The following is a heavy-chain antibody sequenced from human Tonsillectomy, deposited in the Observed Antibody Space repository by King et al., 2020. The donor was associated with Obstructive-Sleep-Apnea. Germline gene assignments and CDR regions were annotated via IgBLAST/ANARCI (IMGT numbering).Heavy chain of an antibody. D-gene: IGHD5-24*01. CDR2: ISSSSSTI. V-gene: IGHV3-48*01. CDR1: GFTFSSYS. CDR3: ARDRGDGYNSGFDY. Sequence: VQLVESGGGLVQPGGSLRLSCAASGFTFSSYSMNWVRQAPGKGLEWVSYISSSSSTIYYADSVKGRFTISRDNAKNSLYLQMNSLRAEDTAVYYCARDRGDGYNSGFDYWGQGTLVTVSS. J-gene: IGHJ4*02.